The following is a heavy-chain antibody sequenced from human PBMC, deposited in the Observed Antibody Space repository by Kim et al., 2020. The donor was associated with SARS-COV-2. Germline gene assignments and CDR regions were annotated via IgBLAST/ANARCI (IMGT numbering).Heavy chain of an antibody. CDR2: ISSSSSTI. D-gene: IGHD2-15*01. J-gene: IGHJ5*02. CDR1: GFTFSSYS. V-gene: IGHV3-48*04. CDR3: ARAPLEVDNNDHENWFDP. Sequence: GGSLRLSCAASGFTFSSYSMNWVRQAPGKGLEWVSYISSSSSTIYYADSVKGRFTISRDNAKNSLYLQMNSLRAEDTAVYYCARAPLEVDNNDHENWFDPWGQGTLVTVSS.